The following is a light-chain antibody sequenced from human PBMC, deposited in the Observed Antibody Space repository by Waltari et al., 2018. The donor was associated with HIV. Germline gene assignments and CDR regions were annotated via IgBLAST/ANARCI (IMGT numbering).Light chain of an antibody. CDR1: QNIGRA. Sequence: DIQMTQSPSSESASAAGAVSTSCRASQNIGRALAWYQLKPGRAPRLLIYESSRVAEGVPTRFKGSGSRSNFTLGIPDLQPGDFAIYFCQQAKNFPRTFAGGTRVE. J-gene: IGKJ4*01. CDR3: QQAKNFPRT. V-gene: IGKV1-12*01. CDR2: ESS.